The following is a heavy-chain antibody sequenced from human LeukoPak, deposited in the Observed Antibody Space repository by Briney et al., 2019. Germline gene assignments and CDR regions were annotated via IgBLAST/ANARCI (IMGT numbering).Heavy chain of an antibody. V-gene: IGHV3-13*01. D-gene: IGHD3-10*01. CDR1: GFTFSSYD. CDR3: ARGRYGSGNDY. J-gene: IGHJ4*02. CDR2: IGTAGDT. Sequence: GGSLRLSCAASGFTFSSYDMHWVRHATGKGLEWVSAIGTAGDTYYPGSVKGRFTISRENAKNSLYLQMNSLRAGDTAVYYCARGRYGSGNDYWGQGTLVTVSS.